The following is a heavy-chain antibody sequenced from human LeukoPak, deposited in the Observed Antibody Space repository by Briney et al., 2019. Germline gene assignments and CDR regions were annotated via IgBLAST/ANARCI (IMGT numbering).Heavy chain of an antibody. CDR3: ARGIQPNYDILTGFDY. V-gene: IGHV4-39*07. Sequence: SETLSLICTVSGDSISSYNYFWGWIRQPPGKGLEWIGEINHSGSANYNPSLKSRVTISVDTSKNQFSLKLSSVTAADTAVYYCARGIQPNYDILTGFDYWGQGTLVTVSS. D-gene: IGHD3-9*01. J-gene: IGHJ4*02. CDR2: INHSGSA. CDR1: GDSISSYNYF.